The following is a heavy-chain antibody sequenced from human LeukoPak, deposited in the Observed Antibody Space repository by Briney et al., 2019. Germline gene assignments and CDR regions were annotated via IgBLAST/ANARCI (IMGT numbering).Heavy chain of an antibody. CDR2: IYTSGST. J-gene: IGHJ4*02. CDR1: GGSISSGSYY. D-gene: IGHD5/OR15-5a*01. Sequence: SETLSLTCTVSGGSISSGSYYWSWIRQPAGKGLEWIGRIYTSGSTNYNPSLKSRVTISVDTSKNQFSLKLSSVTAADTAVYYCARAVYDGYIYGGNYFDYWGQGTLVTVSS. V-gene: IGHV4-61*02. CDR3: ARAVYDGYIYGGNYFDY.